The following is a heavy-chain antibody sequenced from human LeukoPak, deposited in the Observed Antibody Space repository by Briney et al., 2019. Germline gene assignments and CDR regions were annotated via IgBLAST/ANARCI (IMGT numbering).Heavy chain of an antibody. Sequence: GGSLRLSCEASGFGVSGNAMAWVRQAAGKGLQWVSGLGSDGRTHYADSVRGRFTISRDNSKNTLYLQMNSLRAEDTALYYCARESGSGNSLGLNDAFDIWGQGTMVTVSS. CDR2: LGSDGRT. V-gene: IGHV3-23*01. CDR3: ARESGSGNSLGLNDAFDI. D-gene: IGHD3-10*01. J-gene: IGHJ3*02. CDR1: GFGVSGNA.